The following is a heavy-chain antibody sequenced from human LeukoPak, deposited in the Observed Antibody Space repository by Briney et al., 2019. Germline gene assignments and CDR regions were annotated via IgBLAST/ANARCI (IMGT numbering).Heavy chain of an antibody. D-gene: IGHD5-18*01. CDR1: VGSICNYY. CDR2: IYYTGST. J-gene: IGHJ4*01. CDR3: ARAGSSLHTGYYFDY. Sequence: SETLSLTCTVSVGSICNYYWIWIRQPPGKGLEWLGYIYYTGSTYYDTSLKSPVTMSLDTSKNQFSLKLSSVTAADTAVYYCARAGSSLHTGYYFDYWSQGTLVTVSS. V-gene: IGHV4-59*08.